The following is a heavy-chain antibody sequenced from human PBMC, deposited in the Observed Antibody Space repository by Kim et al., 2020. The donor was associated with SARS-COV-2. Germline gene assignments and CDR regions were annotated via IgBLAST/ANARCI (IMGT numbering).Heavy chain of an antibody. CDR3: ARGKGIAAAGTNWYFDL. V-gene: IGHV1-8*01. J-gene: IGHJ2*01. D-gene: IGHD6-13*01. Sequence: FQGRVTMTRNTSISTAYMELSSLRSEDTAVYYCARGKGIAAAGTNWYFDLWGRGTLVTVSS.